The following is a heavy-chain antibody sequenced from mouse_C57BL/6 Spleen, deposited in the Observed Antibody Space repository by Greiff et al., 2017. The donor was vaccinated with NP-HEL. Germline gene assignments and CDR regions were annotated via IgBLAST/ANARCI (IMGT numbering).Heavy chain of an antibody. Sequence: SGAELVRPGASVTLSCKASGYTFTDYEMHWVKQTPVHGLEWIGAIDPETGGTAYNQKFKGKAILTADKSSSTAYMELRSLTSEDSAVYYCTRRKIYYGKGYAMDYWGQGTSVTVSS. D-gene: IGHD2-1*01. CDR1: GYTFTDYE. J-gene: IGHJ4*01. V-gene: IGHV1-15*01. CDR3: TRRKIYYGKGYAMDY. CDR2: IDPETGGT.